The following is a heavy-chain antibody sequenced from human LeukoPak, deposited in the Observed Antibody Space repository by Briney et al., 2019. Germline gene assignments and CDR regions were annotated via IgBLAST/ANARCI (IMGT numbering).Heavy chain of an antibody. CDR3: ARPSAGGDYDSSGYFSSWFDP. V-gene: IGHV4-39*01. D-gene: IGHD3-22*01. CDR2: IYYSGST. Sequence: SETLSLTCTISGGSISSSSYYWGWIRQPPGKGLEWLGSIYYSGSTYYNPSLKSRVTISVDTSKNQFSLKLSSVTAADTAVYYCARPSAGGDYDSSGYFSSWFDPWGQGTLVTVSS. CDR1: GGSISSSSYY. J-gene: IGHJ5*02.